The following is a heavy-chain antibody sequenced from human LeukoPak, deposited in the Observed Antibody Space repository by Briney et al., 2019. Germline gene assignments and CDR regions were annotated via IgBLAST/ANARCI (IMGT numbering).Heavy chain of an antibody. Sequence: GGSLRLSCAASGFTFSSYSMNWVRQAPGKGLEWVSSISSSSSYIYYAASVKGRFTISRDNSNNTLYLQMNSLRAEDTAVYYCAKRAAYSRSSLVLPFDAFDLWGQGTMVTVSS. D-gene: IGHD6-6*01. CDR3: AKRAAYSRSSLVLPFDAFDL. V-gene: IGHV3-21*04. J-gene: IGHJ3*01. CDR1: GFTFSSYS. CDR2: ISSSSSYI.